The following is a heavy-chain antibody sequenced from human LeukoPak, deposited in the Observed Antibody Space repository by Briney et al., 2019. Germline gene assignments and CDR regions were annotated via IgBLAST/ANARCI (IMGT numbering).Heavy chain of an antibody. CDR2: ISDSGGST. Sequence: GGSLRLSCAASGFTFSSYAMSWVRQAPGKGLEWVSGISDSGGSTYYADSVKGRFTISRDNSKNTMYLQMNSLRAEDTAVYYYAKSPLSGLWFGDYWGQGTLVTVSS. V-gene: IGHV3-23*01. CDR1: GFTFSSYA. CDR3: AKSPLSGLWFGDY. D-gene: IGHD3-10*01. J-gene: IGHJ4*02.